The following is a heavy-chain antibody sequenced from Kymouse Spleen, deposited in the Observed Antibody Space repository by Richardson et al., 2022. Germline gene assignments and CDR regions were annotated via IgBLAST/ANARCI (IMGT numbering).Heavy chain of an antibody. CDR2: ISGSGGST. CDR1: GFTFSSYA. D-gene: IGHD3-10*01. Sequence: EVQLVESGGGLVQPGGSLRLSCAASGFTFSSYAMSWVRQAPGKGLEWVSAISGSGGSTYYADSVKGRFTISRDNSKNTLYLQMNSLRAEDTAVYYCAPLWFGEFNSHYYYYYGMDVWGQGTTVTVSS. J-gene: IGHJ6*02. CDR3: APLWFGEFNSHYYYYYGMDV. V-gene: IGHV3-23*04.